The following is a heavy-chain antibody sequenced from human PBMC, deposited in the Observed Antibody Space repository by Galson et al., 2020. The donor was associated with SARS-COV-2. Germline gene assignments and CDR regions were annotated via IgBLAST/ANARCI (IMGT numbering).Heavy chain of an antibody. CDR2: INLIGTT. J-gene: IGHJ6*03. V-gene: IGHV4-34*01. Sequence: SQTLSLACAVYGGSFSGYYWSWIRQSPGTGLEWIGEINLIGTTHYNPSLKSRVSISADTSKNQFSLRLNSVTAADTAVYYCARGVKGVRIVYYCFHVDVWGKGTTVTVSS. CDR1: GGSFSGYY. CDR3: ARGVKGVRIVYYCFHVDV. D-gene: IGHD2-15*01.